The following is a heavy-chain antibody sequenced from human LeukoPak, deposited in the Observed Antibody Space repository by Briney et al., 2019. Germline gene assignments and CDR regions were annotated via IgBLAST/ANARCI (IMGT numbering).Heavy chain of an antibody. D-gene: IGHD3-22*01. CDR1: GFTFGNYA. CDR3: ARDLGQYYDTSDNWFDP. CDR2: INSDGINT. V-gene: IGHV3-74*01. J-gene: IGHJ5*02. Sequence: GGSLRLSCAASGFTFGNYAMSWVRQAPGKGLVWVSRINSDGINTSYADSVKGRFTISRDNAKNTLNLQMNSLRAEDTAVYYCARDLGQYYDTSDNWFDPWGQGTLVTVSS.